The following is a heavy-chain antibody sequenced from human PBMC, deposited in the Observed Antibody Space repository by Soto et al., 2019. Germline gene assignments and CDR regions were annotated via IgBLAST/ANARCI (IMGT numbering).Heavy chain of an antibody. CDR1: GFTFSKYA. Sequence: GGSLRLSCAASGFTFSKYAMSWVRQAPGKGLEWVSTISGSGGSTYDAESVKGRFTISRDNSKNTLFLQMNSLRAEDTAVYYCAKNIVVVTSASAYWGQGTPVTVSS. V-gene: IGHV3-23*01. J-gene: IGHJ4*02. CDR3: AKNIVVVTSASAY. D-gene: IGHD2-21*02. CDR2: ISGSGGST.